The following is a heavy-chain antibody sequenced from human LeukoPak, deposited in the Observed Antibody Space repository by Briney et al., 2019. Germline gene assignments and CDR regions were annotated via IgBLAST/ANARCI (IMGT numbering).Heavy chain of an antibody. Sequence: ASVKVSCKASAYIFISYYIHWVRQAPGQGLEWMGWISAYNGNTNYAQKLQGRVTMTTDTSTSTAYMELRSLRSDDTAVYCCARDPGSSGWYIPYYYYGMDVWGQGTTVTVSS. CDR2: ISAYNGNT. D-gene: IGHD6-19*01. CDR3: ARDPGSSGWYIPYYYYGMDV. CDR1: AYIFISYY. J-gene: IGHJ6*02. V-gene: IGHV1-18*04.